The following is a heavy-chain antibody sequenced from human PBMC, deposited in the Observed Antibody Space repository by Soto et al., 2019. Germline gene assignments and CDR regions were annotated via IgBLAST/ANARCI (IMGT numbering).Heavy chain of an antibody. CDR1: GVTFSSFA. V-gene: IGHV1-69*01. Sequence: QVQLVQSGAEVKQPGSSVKVSCQASGVTFSSFAISWVRQAPGQGLEWMGGIIPIFRTPNYAQNFQGRVTITADESTSSVYMGLSRLTSEDTAGYYCARSTGSGFRPGTHRCHWFDPWGQCTLVTVSS. CDR2: IIPIFRTP. CDR3: ARSTGSGFRPGTHRCHWFDP. D-gene: IGHD5-12*01. J-gene: IGHJ5*02.